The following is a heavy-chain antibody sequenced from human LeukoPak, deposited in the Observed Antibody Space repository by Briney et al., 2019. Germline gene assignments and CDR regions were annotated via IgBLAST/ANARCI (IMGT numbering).Heavy chain of an antibody. D-gene: IGHD3-22*01. J-gene: IGHJ4*02. CDR3: AREVGDSSGWTSFDY. Sequence: PSETLSLTCTVSGGSISSYYWSWIRQPPGKGLEWIGNIYYSGSTNYNPSLKSRVTISVDTSKNQFSLKLSSVTAADTAVYYCAREVGDSSGWTSFDYWGQGTLVTVSS. CDR1: GGSISSYY. V-gene: IGHV4-59*12. CDR2: IYYSGST.